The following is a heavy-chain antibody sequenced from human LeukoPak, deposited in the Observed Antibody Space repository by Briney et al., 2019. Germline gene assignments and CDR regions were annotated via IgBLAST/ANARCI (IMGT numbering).Heavy chain of an antibody. CDR1: GFTFTSYT. V-gene: IGHV3-21*01. J-gene: IGHJ4*02. CDR3: ARDLDTSGYYQFDF. D-gene: IGHD3-22*01. Sequence: GGSLRLSCAASGFTFTSYTMNWVRQAPGKGLEWVSSISTGSSYIFYADSVKGRFTISRDNARNSLYLQMNSLRAEDTAVYYCARDLDTSGYYQFDFWGQGNLVPVSA. CDR2: ISTGSSYI.